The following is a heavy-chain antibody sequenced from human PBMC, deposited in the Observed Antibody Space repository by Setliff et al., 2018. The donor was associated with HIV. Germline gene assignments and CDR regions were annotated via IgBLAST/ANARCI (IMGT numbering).Heavy chain of an antibody. CDR2: TYYRSKWYN. J-gene: IGHJ5*02. CDR1: GDSVSSNSAA. D-gene: IGHD3-22*01. Sequence: PSQTLSLTCAISGDSVSSNSAAWNWIRQSPSRGLEWLGRTYYRSKWYNDYAVSVKSRITINPDTSKNSLYLQMNSLRAGDMAVYYCARSTGIYYYDSSGSTGWFDPWGQGTLVTVSS. CDR3: ARSTGIYYYDSSGSTGWFDP. V-gene: IGHV6-1*01.